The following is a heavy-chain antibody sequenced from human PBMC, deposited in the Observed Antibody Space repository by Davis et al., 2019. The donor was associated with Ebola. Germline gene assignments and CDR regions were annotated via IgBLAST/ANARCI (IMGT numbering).Heavy chain of an antibody. V-gene: IGHV1-69*04. Sequence: AASVKVSCKASGGSFSSYTISWVRQAPGQGLEWMGRIIPILGITNYAQKFQGRVTMTRDTSITTAYMELSRLRSDDTAVYYCAREGYCSGGSCYQFDYWGQGTLVTVSS. CDR3: AREGYCSGGSCYQFDY. CDR2: IIPILGIT. CDR1: GGSFSSYT. D-gene: IGHD2-15*01. J-gene: IGHJ4*02.